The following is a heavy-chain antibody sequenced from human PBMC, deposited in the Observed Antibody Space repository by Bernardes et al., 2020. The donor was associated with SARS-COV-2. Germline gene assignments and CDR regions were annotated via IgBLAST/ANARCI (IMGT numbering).Heavy chain of an antibody. CDR1: GGSLSDSY. J-gene: IGHJ6*02. V-gene: IGHV4-34*01. Sequence: SETLSLTCAVYGGSLSDSYGTWIRQPPGKGLEWIGEINHSGSTNYNPSLKSRVTISVDTSKNQFSLKLRSVTAADTAVFYCARENMVRGGGEFHGVDVWCRGTTVTVSS. D-gene: IGHD3-10*01. CDR2: INHSGST. CDR3: ARENMVRGGGEFHGVDV.